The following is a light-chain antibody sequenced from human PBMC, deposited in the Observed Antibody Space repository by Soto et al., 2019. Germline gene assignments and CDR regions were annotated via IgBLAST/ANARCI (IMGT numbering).Light chain of an antibody. CDR1: NMGSKS. CDR3: QVWDSSSDHVV. Sequence: YELTQPPSVSVAPGQTARITCGGNNMGSKSVNWYQQKPGQAPVLVIYYDSDRPSGIPERFSGSNSGNTATLTISRVEAGDEADYYCQVWDSSSDHVVFGGGTKVTVL. CDR2: YDS. J-gene: IGLJ2*01. V-gene: IGLV3-21*01.